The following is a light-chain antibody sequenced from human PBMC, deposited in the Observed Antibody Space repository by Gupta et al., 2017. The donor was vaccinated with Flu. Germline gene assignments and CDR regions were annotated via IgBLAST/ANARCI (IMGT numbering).Light chain of an antibody. CDR1: QGISTY. CDR3: QQTYKSPVT. CDR2: GAS. J-gene: IGKJ5*01. Sequence: DIHLTQSPSSLSASVGDRVTITCRASQGISTYLNWYRQKPGRAPEVLIYGASRVQGGVPSRFSGSGSGTEFTLTISRRQREDFATCYCQQTYKSPVTFGQGTQVEIK. V-gene: IGKV1-39*01.